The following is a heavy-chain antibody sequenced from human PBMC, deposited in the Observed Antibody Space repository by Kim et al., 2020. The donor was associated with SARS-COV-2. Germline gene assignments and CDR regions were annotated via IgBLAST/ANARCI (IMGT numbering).Heavy chain of an antibody. J-gene: IGHJ4*02. V-gene: IGHV1-3*01. D-gene: IGHD1-1*01. Sequence: QKYQGRDTITRDTSASTVYMELSSLRSEDTAVYYCARDGTTRNGGYYFDYWGQGALVTVSS. CDR3: ARDGTTRNGGYYFDY.